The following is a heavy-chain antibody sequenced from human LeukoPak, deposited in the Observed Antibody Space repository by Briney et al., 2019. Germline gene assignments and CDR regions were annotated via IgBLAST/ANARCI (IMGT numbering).Heavy chain of an antibody. D-gene: IGHD3-22*01. Sequence: PWETLSLTCTFSGGSISCGDYYWRWIRQPPGKGLEWIGYFYYCGSTYYNPSLKSRVTISVDTSKNQFSLRLSSVTAADTAVYYCARTSTMTSRWFDPWGQGTLVTVSS. CDR2: FYYCGST. J-gene: IGHJ5*02. CDR1: GGSISCGDYY. V-gene: IGHV4-30-4*01. CDR3: ARTSTMTSRWFDP.